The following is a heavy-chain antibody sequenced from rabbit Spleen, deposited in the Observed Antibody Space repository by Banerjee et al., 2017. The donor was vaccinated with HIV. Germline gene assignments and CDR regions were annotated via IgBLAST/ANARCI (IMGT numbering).Heavy chain of an antibody. Sequence: QEQLVESGGGLVQPGGSLKLSCKASGFDFNNYGVSWVRQAPGKGLEWIACIYVGSVGNTYYASWAKGRFIISKTSSTTVTLQMTSLTAADTATYFCARSITGCAGSMNLWGPGTLVTVS. D-gene: IGHD4-2*01. CDR2: IYVGSVGNT. CDR3: ARSITGCAGSMNL. J-gene: IGHJ4*01. V-gene: IGHV1S45*01. CDR1: GFDFNNYG.